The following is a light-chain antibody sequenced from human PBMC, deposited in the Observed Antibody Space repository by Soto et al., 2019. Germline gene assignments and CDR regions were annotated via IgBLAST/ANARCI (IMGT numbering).Light chain of an antibody. CDR1: QSVSSY. CDR2: DAS. Sequence: EIVLTQSPGTLSLSPGERATLSCRASQSVSSYLAWYQQKPGQAPRLLIYDASNRAPGIPARFSGSGSGTEFTLTISSLQPDDFATYYCQQYNSYAWTFGQGTKVDIK. V-gene: IGKV3-11*01. CDR3: QQYNSYAWT. J-gene: IGKJ1*01.